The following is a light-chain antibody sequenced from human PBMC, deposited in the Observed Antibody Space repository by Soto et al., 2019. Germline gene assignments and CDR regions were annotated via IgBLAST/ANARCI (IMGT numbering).Light chain of an antibody. CDR2: NAS. V-gene: IGKV1-5*03. J-gene: IGKJ3*01. CDR3: QQDNSYLT. CDR1: QSISSW. Sequence: DIQMTQSPSTLSASVGDRVTLTCRASQSISSWLAWYQQKPGKAPQLLIYNASSIEGGLPSRFSGSGSGTDFTLTISILQPDYFATYYYQQDNSYLTFGPGTKVDIK.